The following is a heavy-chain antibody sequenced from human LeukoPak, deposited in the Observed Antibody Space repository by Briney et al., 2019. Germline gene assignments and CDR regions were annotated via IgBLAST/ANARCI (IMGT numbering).Heavy chain of an antibody. D-gene: IGHD2-8*01. CDR1: GASINDYY. V-gene: IGHV4-59*01. CDR2: VYHTGTS. J-gene: IGHJ4*02. CDR3: TRVVNGGHFDY. Sequence: SETLSLTCSVSGASINDYYWTWVRQPPGKGLEWIGYVYHTGTSGYHPSLKSRVAMSLDTSKNQVSLKLRSVTAADTAVYFCTRVVNGGHFDYWGQGTLVTVSS.